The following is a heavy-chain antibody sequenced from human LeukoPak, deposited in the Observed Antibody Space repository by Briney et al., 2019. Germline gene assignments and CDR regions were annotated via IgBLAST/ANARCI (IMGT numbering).Heavy chain of an antibody. V-gene: IGHV3-74*01. Sequence: GGSLRLSCAASGFTFSSYWMHWVRQTPGRGLVWVSRISTDGSSTSYADSVKGRFTISRDNAKNSLYLQMNSLRAEDTAVYYCARVPQFALLGGDYFDYWGQGTLVTVSS. D-gene: IGHD3-3*02. CDR3: ARVPQFALLGGDYFDY. J-gene: IGHJ4*02. CDR2: ISTDGSST. CDR1: GFTFSSYW.